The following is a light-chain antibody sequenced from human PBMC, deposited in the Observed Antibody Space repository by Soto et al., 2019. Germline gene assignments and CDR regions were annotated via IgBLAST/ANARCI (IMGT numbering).Light chain of an antibody. CDR1: SSNICTYNY. CDR3: SSYTSSSDVV. Sequence: QSALTQPTSVSGSPGQSITISCTGTSSNICTYNYVSWYQQHPGRAPKFMIYDVSSRPSGVSNRFSGSKSGNTASLTISGRQAEDEADYYCSSYTSSSDVVFGGGTKLTVL. V-gene: IGLV2-14*03. J-gene: IGLJ2*01. CDR2: DVS.